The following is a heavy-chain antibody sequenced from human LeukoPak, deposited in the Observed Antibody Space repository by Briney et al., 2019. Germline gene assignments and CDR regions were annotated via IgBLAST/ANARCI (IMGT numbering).Heavy chain of an antibody. Sequence: GGSLRLSCAASGFTFTSYAMNWVRQAPGKGLEWVSSISGSAGSAYYADSVKGRFSISRDNSKNTLYLQMNSLRADDTAVYYCGGSRSFFWGQGTLVTVSS. J-gene: IGHJ4*02. D-gene: IGHD6-13*01. CDR2: ISGSAGSA. V-gene: IGHV3-23*01. CDR3: GGSRSFF. CDR1: GFTFTSYA.